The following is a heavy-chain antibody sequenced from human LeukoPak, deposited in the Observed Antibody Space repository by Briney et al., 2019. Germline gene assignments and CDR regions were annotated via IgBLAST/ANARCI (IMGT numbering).Heavy chain of an antibody. Sequence: SETLSLTCAVYGGSFSGYYWSWIRQPPGKGLEWIGEINHSGSTNYNPSLKSRVTISVDTSKNQFSLKLSSVTAADTAVYYCARRRGWLPYDYWGQGTLVTVSS. CDR1: GGSFSGYY. CDR3: ARRRGWLPYDY. CDR2: INHSGST. D-gene: IGHD5-24*01. V-gene: IGHV4-34*01. J-gene: IGHJ4*02.